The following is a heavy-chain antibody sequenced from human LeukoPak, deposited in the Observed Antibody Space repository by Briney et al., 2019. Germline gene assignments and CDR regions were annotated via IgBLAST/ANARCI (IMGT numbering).Heavy chain of an antibody. J-gene: IGHJ4*02. V-gene: IGHV3-49*04. Sequence: GGSLRLSCTASGFTFGDYAMSWVRQAPGKGLEWVGFIRSKAYGGTTEYAAYVKGRFTISRDDSKSIAYLQMNSLKTEDTALYYCTRDRGTYSLVVFDYWGQGTLVTVSS. CDR2: IRSKAYGGTT. D-gene: IGHD1-26*01. CDR3: TRDRGTYSLVVFDY. CDR1: GFTFGDYA.